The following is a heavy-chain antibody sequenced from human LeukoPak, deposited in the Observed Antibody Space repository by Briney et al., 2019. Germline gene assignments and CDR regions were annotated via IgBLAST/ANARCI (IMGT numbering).Heavy chain of an antibody. V-gene: IGHV3-21*01. CDR1: GYRFSRYS. CDR2: ISTSSSYI. J-gene: IGHJ6*02. Sequence: PGGSLRLSCAASGYRFSRYSMNWVRQAPGKGLEWVASISTSSSYIYYAESVKGRFTVSRDNARASLDVEMNSLRGEDTAVYYCARGGETSGILWGGMDVWGQGTTVSVS. D-gene: IGHD3-10*01. CDR3: ARGGETSGILWGGMDV.